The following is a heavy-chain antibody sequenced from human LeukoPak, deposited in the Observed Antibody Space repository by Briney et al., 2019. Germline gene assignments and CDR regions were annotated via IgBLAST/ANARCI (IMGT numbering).Heavy chain of an antibody. D-gene: IGHD4-17*01. CDR1: GFTFSSYA. Sequence: GRSLRLSCAASGFTFSSYAMHWVRQAPGKGLEWVAVMSYDGSNKYYADSVKGRFTISRDNSKNTRYLQMNSLRAEDTAVYYCSRETPPSHLGDYVSGMDVWGQGTTVTVSS. V-gene: IGHV3-30-3*01. J-gene: IGHJ6*02. CDR3: SRETPPSHLGDYVSGMDV. CDR2: MSYDGSNK.